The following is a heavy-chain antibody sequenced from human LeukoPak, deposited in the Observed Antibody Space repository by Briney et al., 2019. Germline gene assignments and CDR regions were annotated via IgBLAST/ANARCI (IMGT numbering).Heavy chain of an antibody. D-gene: IGHD6-13*01. CDR2: ISYDGSNK. CDR3: ARDKQQLAIDY. CDR1: GFTFSSYS. V-gene: IGHV3-30*03. J-gene: IGHJ4*02. Sequence: PGGSLRLSCAASGFTFSSYSMHWVRQAPGKGLEWVAVISYDGSNKYYADSVKGRFTISRDNSKNTLYLQMNSLRAEDTAVYYCARDKQQLAIDYWGQGTLVTVSS.